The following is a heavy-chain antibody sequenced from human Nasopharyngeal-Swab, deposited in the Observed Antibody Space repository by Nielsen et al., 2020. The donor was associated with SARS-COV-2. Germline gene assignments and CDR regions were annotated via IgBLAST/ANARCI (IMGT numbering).Heavy chain of an antibody. CDR1: GFTFSSYG. Sequence: GESLKISCAASGFTFSSYGMHWVRQAPGKGLEWVAVIWYDGSNKYYADSVKGRFTISRDNSKNTLYLQMNSLRAEDTAVYYCARGSPSTYYYDSSGPDYWGQGTLVTVSS. V-gene: IGHV3-33*01. CDR2: IWYDGSNK. J-gene: IGHJ4*02. D-gene: IGHD3-22*01. CDR3: ARGSPSTYYYDSSGPDY.